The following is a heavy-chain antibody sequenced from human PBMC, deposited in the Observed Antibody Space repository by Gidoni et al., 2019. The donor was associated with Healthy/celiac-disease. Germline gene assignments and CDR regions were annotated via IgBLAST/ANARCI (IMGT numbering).Heavy chain of an antibody. Sequence: EVQLVESGGGLVQPGRSLRLSCAASGFPFDDYAMHWVRQAPGKGLEWVSGISWNSGSIGYADSVKGRFTISRDNAKNSLYLQMNSLRAEDTALYYCAKGIAAAGTEYYYYGMDVWGQGTTVTVSS. CDR3: AKGIAAAGTEYYYYGMDV. V-gene: IGHV3-9*01. CDR2: ISWNSGSI. D-gene: IGHD6-13*01. J-gene: IGHJ6*02. CDR1: GFPFDDYA.